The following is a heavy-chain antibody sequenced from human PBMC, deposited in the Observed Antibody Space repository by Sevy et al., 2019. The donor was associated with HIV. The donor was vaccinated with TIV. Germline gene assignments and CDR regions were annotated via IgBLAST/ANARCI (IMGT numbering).Heavy chain of an antibody. J-gene: IGHJ6*02. CDR1: GFTLSPYS. V-gene: IGHV3-48*02. CDR3: ARDAMRVGNSNYYYGMDV. CDR2: ISSSSNTI. Sequence: GGSLRLSCAASGFTLSPYSMEWVRQAPGKGLEWVSHISSSSNTIYYADSVKGRFTVSRDNAKNSLYLRMDSLRDEDTAVYYCARDAMRVGNSNYYYGMDVWGQGTTVTVSS. D-gene: IGHD2-2*01.